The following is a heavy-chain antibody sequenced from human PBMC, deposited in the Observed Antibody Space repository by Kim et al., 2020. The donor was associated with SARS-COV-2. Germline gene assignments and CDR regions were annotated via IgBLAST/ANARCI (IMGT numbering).Heavy chain of an antibody. J-gene: IGHJ4*02. CDR3: AKDGRYDLWSGYYLDY. Sequence: GGSLGLSCAASGFTFSNYAMSWVRQAPGKGLEWVSAISGSGGSTYYADSVKGRFTISRDNSKNTLYLQMNSLRAEDTAVYYCAKDGRYDLWSGYYLDYWGQGTLVTVSS. CDR1: GFTFSNYA. V-gene: IGHV3-23*01. D-gene: IGHD3-3*01. CDR2: ISGSGGST.